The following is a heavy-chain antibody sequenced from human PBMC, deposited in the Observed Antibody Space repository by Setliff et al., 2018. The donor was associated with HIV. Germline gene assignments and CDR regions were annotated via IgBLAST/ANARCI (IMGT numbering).Heavy chain of an antibody. Sequence: PGGSLRLSCAASGFTFSSYSMNWVRQAPGKGLEWVSSISSSSSYIYYADSVKGRSTISRDNAKNSLYLQMNSLRAEDTAVYYCATAYYDFWSGYYYYYGMDVWGQGTTVTVSS. V-gene: IGHV3-21*01. J-gene: IGHJ6*02. D-gene: IGHD3-3*01. CDR3: ATAYYDFWSGYYYYYGMDV. CDR1: GFTFSSYS. CDR2: ISSSSSYI.